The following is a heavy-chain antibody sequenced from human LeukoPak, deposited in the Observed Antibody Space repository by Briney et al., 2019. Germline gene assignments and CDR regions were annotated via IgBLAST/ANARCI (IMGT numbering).Heavy chain of an antibody. CDR2: IRQDGRRT. CDR1: GYTFSNYW. J-gene: IGHJ3*02. Sequence: GASLTLSCVVSGYTFSNYWMTWVRQVPGKGLEWVTNIRQDGRRTNCVDPVKGRFTMSRDNAKNSLYLQMNNLRAEDTAIYYCARDHSPSMYGSVWYDAFDIWGQGTMGTVSS. CDR3: ARDHSPSMYGSVWYDAFDI. D-gene: IGHD6-19*01. V-gene: IGHV3-7*01.